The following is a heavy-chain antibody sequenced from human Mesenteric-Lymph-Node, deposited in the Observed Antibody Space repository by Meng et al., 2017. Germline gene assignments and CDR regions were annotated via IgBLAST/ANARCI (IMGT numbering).Heavy chain of an antibody. CDR1: GGSISNYE. V-gene: IGHV3-48*03. J-gene: IGHJ4*02. CDR3: ERDPHLYDSRTDYFDY. D-gene: IGHD3-22*01. CDR2: FSSSDSRT. Sequence: GGSLRLSCTVSGGSISNYEMNWVRQAPGKGLEWVSFFSSSDSRTFYAESVKGRFTISRDNAKNTLYLQMNSLRAEDTAVYYCERDPHLYDSRTDYFDYWGQGTLVTVSS.